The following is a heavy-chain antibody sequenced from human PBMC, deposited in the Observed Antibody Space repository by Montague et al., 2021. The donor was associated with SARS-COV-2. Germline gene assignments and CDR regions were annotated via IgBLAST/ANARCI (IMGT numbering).Heavy chain of an antibody. CDR2: IYDGGAV. V-gene: IGHV4-59*01. D-gene: IGHD4-23*01. Sequence: ETLSLTCTVAGGSITGYYWSWLRRSPGKGLEWIAYIYDGGAVNYNPSLGSRVTISTDTSKNQLSLKVNSVTAADTAVYYCVRDHPYGGPRGAYDIWGQGTVVTVSS. CDR1: GGSITGYY. J-gene: IGHJ3*02. CDR3: VRDHPYGGPRGAYDI.